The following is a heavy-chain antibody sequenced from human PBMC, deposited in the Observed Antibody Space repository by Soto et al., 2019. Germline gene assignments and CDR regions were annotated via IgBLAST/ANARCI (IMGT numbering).Heavy chain of an antibody. CDR3: ARGMGYDFWSGLTFDY. Sequence: GGSLRLSCAASGFTFSSYDMHWVRQATGKGLEWVSAIGTAGDTYYPGSVKGRFTISRENAKNSLYLQMNSLRAGDTAVYYCARGMGYDFWSGLTFDYWGQGTLVTVSS. CDR2: IGTAGDT. V-gene: IGHV3-13*01. J-gene: IGHJ4*02. CDR1: GFTFSSYD. D-gene: IGHD3-3*01.